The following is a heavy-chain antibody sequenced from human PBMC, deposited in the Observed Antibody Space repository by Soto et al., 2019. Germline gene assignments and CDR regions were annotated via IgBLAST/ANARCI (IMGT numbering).Heavy chain of an antibody. CDR1: GGTFSSYT. CDR3: AIAVAGTHGMDV. Sequence: QVQLVQSGAEVKKPESSVKVSCKASGGTFSSYTISWVRQAPGQGLEWMGRIIPILGITNYAQKIQGRVTITADKSTSTAYMVLSSLRSEDTAVYYCAIAVAGTHGMDVWGQGTTVTVSS. J-gene: IGHJ6*02. D-gene: IGHD6-19*01. V-gene: IGHV1-69*02. CDR2: IIPILGIT.